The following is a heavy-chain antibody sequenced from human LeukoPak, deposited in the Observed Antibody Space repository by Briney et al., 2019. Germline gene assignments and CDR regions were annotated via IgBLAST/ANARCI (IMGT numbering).Heavy chain of an antibody. D-gene: IGHD6-13*01. CDR2: INAGNGNT. V-gene: IGHV1-3*01. CDR3: AREGDGQQLVHGMDV. J-gene: IGHJ6*02. CDR1: GYTFTSYG. Sequence: ASVKVSCKASGYTFTSYGISWVRQAPGQRLEWMGWINAGNGNTKYSQKFQGRVTITRDTSASTAYMELSSLRSEDTAVYYCAREGDGQQLVHGMDVWGQGTTVTVSS.